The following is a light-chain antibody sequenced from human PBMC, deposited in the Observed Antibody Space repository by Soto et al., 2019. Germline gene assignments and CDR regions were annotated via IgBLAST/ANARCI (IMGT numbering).Light chain of an antibody. J-gene: IGLJ1*01. V-gene: IGLV2-8*01. Sequence: QSVLNQPPSASGSPGQSVAISCTGTSSDVGCYNYVSWYQQHPGKAPKLMIYEVNKRPSGVPDRFSGSKSGNTASLTVSGLQAEDEADYYCSSYAGSINVFGTGTKLTVL. CDR1: SSDVGCYNY. CDR2: EVN. CDR3: SSYAGSINV.